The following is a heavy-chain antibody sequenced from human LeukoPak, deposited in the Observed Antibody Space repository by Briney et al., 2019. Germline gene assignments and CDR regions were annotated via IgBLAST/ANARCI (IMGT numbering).Heavy chain of an antibody. J-gene: IGHJ1*01. V-gene: IGHV3-23*01. Sequence: GGSLRLSCGASGFIFRNYAMSWVSQAPGKGLEWVSAISNTGGSTYYADSVKGRFTISRDKSKNTLSLQMNSLRAEDTAVYYCAQQVGYCSSGSCYFTYWGQGTLVTVSS. CDR1: GFIFRNYA. CDR2: ISNTGGST. D-gene: IGHD2-15*01. CDR3: AQQVGYCSSGSCYFTY.